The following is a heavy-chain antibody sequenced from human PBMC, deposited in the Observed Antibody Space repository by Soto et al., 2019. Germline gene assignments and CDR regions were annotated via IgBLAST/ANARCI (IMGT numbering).Heavy chain of an antibody. CDR1: GFFFSNYA. Sequence: EVQLVASGGGLVQPGGSLSLSCAASGFFFSNYAFNWVRQSPGKGLEWVSGLSGSGFHTFYADSVKGRFTISRDNSTNILFLQMNSLRAEDTALYYCAKGERRGNFDSSGYYPFDAWGQGIQVTVSS. CDR2: LSGSGFHT. V-gene: IGHV3-23*04. D-gene: IGHD3-22*01. CDR3: AKGERRGNFDSSGYYPFDA. J-gene: IGHJ4*02.